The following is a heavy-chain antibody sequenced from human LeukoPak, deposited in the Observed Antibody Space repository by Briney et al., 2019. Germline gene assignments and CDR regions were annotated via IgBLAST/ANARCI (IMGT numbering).Heavy chain of an antibody. J-gene: IGHJ3*02. Sequence: PSETLSLTCSVSGGSISSRSYYWGWIRQPPGKGLEWIGIIYYSGSTYYNPSLKSRVTISVDTSKNQSSLKLSSVTAADTAVYYCTRRRSSGTAFDIWGQGTMVTVSS. CDR3: TRRRSSGTAFDI. V-gene: IGHV4-39*07. CDR1: GGSISSRSYY. D-gene: IGHD6-13*01. CDR2: IYYSGST.